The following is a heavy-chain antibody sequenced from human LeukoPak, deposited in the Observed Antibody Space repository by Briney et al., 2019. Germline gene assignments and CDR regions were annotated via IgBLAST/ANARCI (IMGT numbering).Heavy chain of an antibody. D-gene: IGHD5-12*01. CDR2: IYTSGST. CDR3: ARVRQSGRAPDYFDY. Sequence: SETLSLTCTVSGGSISSYYWSWIRQPAGKGLEWIGRIYTSGSTNYNPSLKSRVTMSVDTSKNQFSLKLSSVTAADTAVYYCARVRQSGRAPDYFDYWGQGTLVTVSS. J-gene: IGHJ4*02. CDR1: GGSISSYY. V-gene: IGHV4-4*07.